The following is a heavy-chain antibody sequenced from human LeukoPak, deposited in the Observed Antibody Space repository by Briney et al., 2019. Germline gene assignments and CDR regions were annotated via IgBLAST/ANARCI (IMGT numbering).Heavy chain of an antibody. Sequence: SETLSLTCAVYGGSFSGYYWSWIRQPPGKGLEWIGEINQSGNSNYNPSLKGRATITVDTSKNQFSLKLSSVTAADTAVYYCARDNTVMVTDYWGQGTLVTVSS. CDR1: GGSFSGYY. V-gene: IGHV4-34*01. J-gene: IGHJ4*02. CDR3: ARDNTVMVTDY. CDR2: INQSGNS. D-gene: IGHD5-18*01.